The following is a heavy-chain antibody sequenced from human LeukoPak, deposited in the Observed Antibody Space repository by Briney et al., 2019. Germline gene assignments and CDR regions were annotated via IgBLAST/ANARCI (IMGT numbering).Heavy chain of an antibody. Sequence: PGGSLRLSCAASGFTVSSNYMSWVRQAPGKGLEWVSVIYSGGSTYYADSVKGRFTISRDNSKNTLYLQMNSLRAEDTAVYYCAKKEYGSSYVYAFDYWAQEPLVTVS. V-gene: IGHV3-53*01. CDR2: IYSGGST. D-gene: IGHD5-18*01. CDR1: GFTVSSNY. CDR3: AKKEYGSSYVYAFDY. J-gene: IGHJ4*02.